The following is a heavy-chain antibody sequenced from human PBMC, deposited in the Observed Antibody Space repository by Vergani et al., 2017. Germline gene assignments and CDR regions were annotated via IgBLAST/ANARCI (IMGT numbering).Heavy chain of an antibody. J-gene: IGHJ5*02. Sequence: QLLLQDSGPGQVKPSETLSLTCGVSDGSINSRSYYWAWIRQPPGKGLEWIGMMFYSGTTYYNPSLKSRVTISVDTSNNQFSLRMTSLTAADTAIYYCARDRDLYCRSTTSCHNWFDPWGQGSLVTVSS. D-gene: IGHD2/OR15-2a*01. V-gene: IGHV4-39*07. CDR2: MFYSGTT. CDR3: ARDRDLYCRSTTSCHNWFDP. CDR1: DGSINSRSYY.